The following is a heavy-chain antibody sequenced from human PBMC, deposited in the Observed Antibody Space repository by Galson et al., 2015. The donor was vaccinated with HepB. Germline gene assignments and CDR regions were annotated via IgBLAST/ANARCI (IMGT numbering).Heavy chain of an antibody. CDR3: ARGAGTTQWPGYWYFDL. Sequence: ETLSLTCTVSGGSVSSGSYYWSWIRQPPGKGLEWIGYIYYSGSTNYNPSLKSRVTISVDTSKNQFSLKLSSVTAADTAVYYCARGAGTTQWPGYWYFDLWGRGTLVTVSS. CDR2: IYYSGST. CDR1: GGSVSSGSYY. J-gene: IGHJ2*01. V-gene: IGHV4-61*01. D-gene: IGHD6-19*01.